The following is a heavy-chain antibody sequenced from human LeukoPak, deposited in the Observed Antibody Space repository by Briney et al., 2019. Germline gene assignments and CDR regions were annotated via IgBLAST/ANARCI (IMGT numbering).Heavy chain of an antibody. J-gene: IGHJ4*02. Sequence: SETLSLTCTVSGGSISSSSYYWGWIRQPPGKGLEWIGSIYYSGSTYYNPSLKSRVTISVDTSKNQFSLKLSSVTAADTAVYYCGRQGYSYGYSFDYWGQGTLVTVSS. D-gene: IGHD5-18*01. CDR2: IYYSGST. V-gene: IGHV4-39*01. CDR1: GGSISSSSYY. CDR3: GRQGYSYGYSFDY.